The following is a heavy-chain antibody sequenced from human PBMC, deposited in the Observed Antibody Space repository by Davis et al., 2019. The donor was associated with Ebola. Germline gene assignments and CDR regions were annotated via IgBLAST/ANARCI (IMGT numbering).Heavy chain of an antibody. Sequence: GESLKISCAASGFTFSSYSMNWVRQAPGKVLEWVSSISSSSSYIYYSDSVKGRFTISRDNSKNTLYLQMNSLRAEDTAVYYCARDDYDFWGGYSPVYYYGMDIWGKGTTVTVSS. CDR1: GFTFSSYS. D-gene: IGHD3-3*01. CDR2: ISSSSSYI. CDR3: ARDDYDFWGGYSPVYYYGMDI. V-gene: IGHV3-21*01. J-gene: IGHJ6*04.